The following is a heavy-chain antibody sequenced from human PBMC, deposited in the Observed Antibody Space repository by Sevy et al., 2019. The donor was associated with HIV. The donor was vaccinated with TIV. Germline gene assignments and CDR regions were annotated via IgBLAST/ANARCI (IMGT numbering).Heavy chain of an antibody. CDR3: ARRNDFAI. Sequence: SETLSLTCTVSGGSINSDHWNWIRQPPGKGLEWIGYVYYTGGTNYNPSLKNRVTISVDRTKNQFSLKLTSVAAADTAVYYCARRNDFAIWGQGTMVTVSS. CDR2: VYYTGGT. J-gene: IGHJ3*02. V-gene: IGHV4-59*08. CDR1: GGSINSDH.